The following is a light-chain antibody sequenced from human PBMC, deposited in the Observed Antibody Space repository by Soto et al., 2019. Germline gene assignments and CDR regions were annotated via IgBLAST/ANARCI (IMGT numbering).Light chain of an antibody. V-gene: IGKV1-5*01. J-gene: IGKJ4*01. Sequence: DIQMTQSPSTLSASVGDRVTITCRASQSISSWLAWYQQKPGKAPKLLIYDASSSESGVPSRFSGSGSGKEFTLTISSLQPDDFANYYCQQYNSYSQLNFGGGTKVNI. CDR1: QSISSW. CDR3: QQYNSYSQLN. CDR2: DAS.